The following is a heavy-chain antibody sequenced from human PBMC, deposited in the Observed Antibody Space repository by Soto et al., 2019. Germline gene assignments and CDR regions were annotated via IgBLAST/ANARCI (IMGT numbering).Heavy chain of an antibody. Sequence: PSETLSLTCNVSGASISPNYWSWIRQSPGKGLEWVGYIYYGGTTSYNPSLKSRVTISLETSKSQFSLRLTSVTAADTAVYYCARLGRYYQSLDSWGPGTLVTVSS. CDR1: GASISPNY. J-gene: IGHJ5*01. CDR2: IYYGGTT. D-gene: IGHD3-10*01. V-gene: IGHV4-59*08. CDR3: ARLGRYYQSLDS.